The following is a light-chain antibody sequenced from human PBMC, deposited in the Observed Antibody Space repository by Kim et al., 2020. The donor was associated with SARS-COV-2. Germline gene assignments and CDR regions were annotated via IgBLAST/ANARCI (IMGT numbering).Light chain of an antibody. J-gene: IGKJ2*01. CDR3: QQYGSSPPYT. V-gene: IGKV3-20*01. CDR1: QSVSSSY. CDR2: GAY. Sequence: SPGEGATLSCRAGQSVSSSYLAWYQQKPGQAPRLLIDGAYSRATGIPDRCSGSGSGTGFTLTISRLEPEDFAVYYCQQYGSSPPYTFGQGTKLEI.